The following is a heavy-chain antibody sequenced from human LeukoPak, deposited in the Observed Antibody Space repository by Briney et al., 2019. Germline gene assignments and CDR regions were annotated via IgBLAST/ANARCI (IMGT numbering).Heavy chain of an antibody. D-gene: IGHD3-3*01. V-gene: IGHV4-39*01. J-gene: IGHJ5*02. CDR3: ARGVASYDFWSGRINWFDP. Sequence: PSETLSLTCTVSGGSISSSSYYWGWIRQPPGKGLEWIGSIYYSGSTYYNPSLKSRVTISVDTSKNQFSLKLSSVTAADTAVYYCARGVASYDFWSGRINWFDPWGQGTLVTVSS. CDR2: IYYSGST. CDR1: GGSISSSSYY.